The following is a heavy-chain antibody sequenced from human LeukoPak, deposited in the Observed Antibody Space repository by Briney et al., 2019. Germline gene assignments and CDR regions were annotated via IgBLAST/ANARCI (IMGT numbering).Heavy chain of an antibody. J-gene: IGHJ4*02. D-gene: IGHD6-19*01. V-gene: IGHV3-64*01. Sequence: GGSLRLSCAASGFTFSSYAMHWVRQAPGKGLEYVSAISSNGGSTYYPTSVKGRFTIASDNSKSTLYLQMGSLRAGDIAVYYCARQHAVAGTLFYYWGQGTLVTVSS. CDR1: GFTFSSYA. CDR2: ISSNGGST. CDR3: ARQHAVAGTLFYY.